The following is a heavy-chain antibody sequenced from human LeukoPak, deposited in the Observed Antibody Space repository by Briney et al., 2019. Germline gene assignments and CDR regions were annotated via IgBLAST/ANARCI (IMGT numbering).Heavy chain of an antibody. V-gene: IGHV1-3*01. D-gene: IGHD3-10*01. CDR3: ARGGITMVRGVIISPMTY. CDR1: GYTFTSYA. Sequence: ASVKVSCKASGYTFTSYAMHWVRQAPGQRLEWMGWINAGNGNTKYSQKFQGRVTITRDTSASTAYMELSSLRSEDTAVYYCARGGITMVRGVIISPMTYWGQGTLVTVSS. CDR2: INAGNGNT. J-gene: IGHJ4*02.